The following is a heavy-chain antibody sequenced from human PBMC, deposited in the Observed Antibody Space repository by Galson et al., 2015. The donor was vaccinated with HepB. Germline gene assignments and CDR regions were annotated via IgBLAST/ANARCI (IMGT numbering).Heavy chain of an antibody. D-gene: IGHD3-3*01. J-gene: IGHJ5*02. CDR2: ISWNSGSI. CDR1: GFTFDDYA. CDR3: ATDTSYYDFWSGYAYNWFDP. Sequence: SLRLSCAASGFTFDDYAMHWVRQAPGKGLEWVSGISWNSGSIGYADSVKGRFTISRDNAKNTLYLQMNSLRAEDTAVYYCATDTSYYDFWSGYAYNWFDPWGQGTLVTVSS. V-gene: IGHV3-9*01.